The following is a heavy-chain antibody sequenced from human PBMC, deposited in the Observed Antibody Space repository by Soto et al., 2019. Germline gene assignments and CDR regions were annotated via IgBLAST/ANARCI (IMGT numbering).Heavy chain of an antibody. V-gene: IGHV4-39*01. CDR2: IYHSGSS. D-gene: IGHD1-1*01. Sequence: SETLSLTCTVSGGSITSSEYYWAWIRQPPGKWLQFVGTIYHSGSSYSNPSLKSRLSMSGDTSKNQFSLTMKSVTAADTGVYYCASHHLNWSDADSWGQVVLVTVSS. J-gene: IGHJ4*02. CDR3: ASHHLNWSDADS. CDR1: GGSITSSEYY.